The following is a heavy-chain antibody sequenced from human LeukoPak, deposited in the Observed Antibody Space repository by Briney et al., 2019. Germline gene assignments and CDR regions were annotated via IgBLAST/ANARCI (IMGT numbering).Heavy chain of an antibody. CDR1: GDSISSGGHY. CDR3: ARSPGIWNEYGRLEY. J-gene: IGHJ4*02. Sequence: SETLSLTCAVSGDSISSGGHYWNWIRQRPGNGLEWIGYIFHTGSTYYNPSLKSRVTISVDTSKGQFSLKPSSVTAADTAVYYCARSPGIWNEYGRLEYWGQGALVTVSS. V-gene: IGHV4-31*11. D-gene: IGHD1-1*01. CDR2: IFHTGST.